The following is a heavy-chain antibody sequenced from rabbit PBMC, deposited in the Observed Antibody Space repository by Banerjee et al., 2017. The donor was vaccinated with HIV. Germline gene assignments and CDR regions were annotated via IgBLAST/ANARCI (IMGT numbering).Heavy chain of an antibody. J-gene: IGHJ4*01. CDR2: IYAGSSGST. CDR3: ARDGGRSVYTQYYFNL. V-gene: IGHV1S40*01. Sequence: QSLEESGGDLVKPGAPLTLTCTASGFSFSTDYYMCWVRQAPGKGLEWITCIYAGSSGSTYYASWAKGRFTISRTSSTTVTLQMTSLTAADTATYFCARDGGRSVYTQYYFNLWGQGTLVTVS. CDR1: GFSFSTDYY. D-gene: IGHD1-1*01.